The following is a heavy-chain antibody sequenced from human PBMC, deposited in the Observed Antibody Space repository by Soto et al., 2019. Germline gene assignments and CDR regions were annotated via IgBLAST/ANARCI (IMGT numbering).Heavy chain of an antibody. CDR1: GYTFTSYG. V-gene: IGHV1-18*01. D-gene: IGHD3-3*01. J-gene: IGHJ4*02. CDR3: GRRDDFWNGYIDY. Sequence: ASVTVSCKASGYTFTSYGISWVRRAPGQGLEWMGWISAYNGKTNYAQKLQGRVTMTTDTSTSTAYMELRSLRSDDTAVYYCGRRDDFWNGYIDYWGQGTLVTVSS. CDR2: ISAYNGKT.